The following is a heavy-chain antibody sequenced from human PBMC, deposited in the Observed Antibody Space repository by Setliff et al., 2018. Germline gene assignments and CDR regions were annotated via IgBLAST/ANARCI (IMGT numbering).Heavy chain of an antibody. Sequence: GGSLRLSCAASGFTFSTYRMHWVRQAPGKGLEWVAVIWYDGSDQAYADSVRGRFTVSRDNARNSLYLQMNNLRAEDTAVYYCARDEVNCSGSKCYSGFDSWGQGTLVTVSS. D-gene: IGHD2-15*01. CDR3: ARDEVNCSGSKCYSGFDS. V-gene: IGHV3-33*08. CDR2: IWYDGSDQ. J-gene: IGHJ4*02. CDR1: GFTFSTYR.